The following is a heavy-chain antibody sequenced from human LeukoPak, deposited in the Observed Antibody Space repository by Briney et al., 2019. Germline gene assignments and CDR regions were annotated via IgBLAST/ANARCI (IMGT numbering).Heavy chain of an antibody. CDR3: ARGRRETMIVVVITPYNWFDP. Sequence: ASVTVSCKASGYTFTGYYMHWVRQAPGQGLEWMGWINPNSGGTNYAQKFQGRVTMTRDTSISTAYMELSRPRSDDTAVYYCARGRRETMIVVVITPYNWFDPWGQGTLVTVSS. CDR2: INPNSGGT. V-gene: IGHV1-2*02. D-gene: IGHD3-22*01. J-gene: IGHJ5*02. CDR1: GYTFTGYY.